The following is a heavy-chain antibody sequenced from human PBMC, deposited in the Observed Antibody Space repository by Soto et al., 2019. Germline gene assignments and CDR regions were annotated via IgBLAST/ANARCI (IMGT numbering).Heavy chain of an antibody. CDR1: GYNVAGYW. CDR2: IYPSDSDT. CDR3: ARGGVSTRTSDY. J-gene: IGHJ4*02. D-gene: IGHD3-3*01. V-gene: IGHV5-51*07. Sequence: ECRESSWEGFGYNVAGYWIGWVHQMPGKGLELMGIIYPSDSDTRYRPSFQGQVTISADKSISSAYLQWSSLRASDTAMYYCARGGVSTRTSDYWGQGTPVTVSS.